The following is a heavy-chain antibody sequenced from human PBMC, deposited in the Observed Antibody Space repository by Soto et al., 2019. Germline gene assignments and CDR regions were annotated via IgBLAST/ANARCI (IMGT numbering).Heavy chain of an antibody. V-gene: IGHV4-59*01. CDR1: GGSISSYY. D-gene: IGHD3-3*01. CDR2: IYYSGST. CDR3: ARGIPPQYDSWFDY. J-gene: IGHJ4*02. Sequence: LSLTCTVSGGSISSYYWSWIRQPPGKGLEWIGYIYYSGSTNYNPSLKSRVTISVDTSKNQFSLKLSSVTAADTAVYYCARGIPPQYDSWFDYWGQGTLVTVSS.